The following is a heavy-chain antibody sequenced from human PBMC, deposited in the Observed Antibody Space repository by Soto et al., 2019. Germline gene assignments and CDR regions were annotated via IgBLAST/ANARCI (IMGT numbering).Heavy chain of an antibody. CDR2: ISYDGSNK. J-gene: IGHJ4*02. CDR1: GFTFSSYA. D-gene: IGHD6-19*01. V-gene: IGHV3-30-3*01. CDR3: ARESSGWYDY. Sequence: GGSLRLSCAASGFTFSSYAMHWVRQAPGKGLEWVAVISYDGSNKYYADSVKGRFTISRDNSKNTLYLQMNSLRAEDTAVYYCARESSGWYDYWGQGTLVTVSS.